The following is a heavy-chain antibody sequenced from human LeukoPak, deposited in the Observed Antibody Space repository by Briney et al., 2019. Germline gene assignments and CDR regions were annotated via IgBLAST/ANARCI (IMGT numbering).Heavy chain of an antibody. Sequence: PSETLSLTCSVSGGSMSSYYWSWIRQPPGKGLEWIGYIYDSGSTNYNPSLKSRVTISVDTSKNQFSLTLRSVTAADTAVYYCARSQIDYGDYVNWFDPWGQGTLVTVSS. CDR3: ARSQIDYGDYVNWFDP. J-gene: IGHJ5*02. D-gene: IGHD4-17*01. CDR1: GGSMSSYY. V-gene: IGHV4-59*01. CDR2: IYDSGST.